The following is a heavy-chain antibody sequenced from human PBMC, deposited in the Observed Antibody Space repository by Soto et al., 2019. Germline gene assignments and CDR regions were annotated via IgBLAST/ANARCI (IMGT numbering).Heavy chain of an antibody. CDR3: ARGKDIVVVVAAPDDACDI. CDR1: GGSFSGYY. V-gene: IGHV4-34*01. J-gene: IGHJ3*02. CDR2: INHSGST. D-gene: IGHD2-15*01. Sequence: SETLSLTCAVYGGSFSGYYWSWIRQPPGKGLEWIGEINHSGSTNYNPSLKSRVTISVDTSKNQFSLKLSSVTAADTAVYYCARGKDIVVVVAAPDDACDIWGQGTMVTVS.